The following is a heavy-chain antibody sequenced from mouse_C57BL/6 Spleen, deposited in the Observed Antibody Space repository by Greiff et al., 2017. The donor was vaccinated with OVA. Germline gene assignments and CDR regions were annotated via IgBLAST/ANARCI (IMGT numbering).Heavy chain of an antibody. CDR3: ARHTTVVANYFDY. CDR2: INPYNGGT. D-gene: IGHD1-1*01. J-gene: IGHJ2*01. CDR1: GYTFTDYY. V-gene: IGHV1-19*01. Sequence: VHVKQSGPVLVKPGASVKMSCKASGYTFTDYYMNWVKQSHGKSLEWIGVINPYNGGTSYNQKFKGKATLTVDKSSSTAYMELNSLTSEDSAVYYCARHTTVVANYFDYWGQGTTLTVSS.